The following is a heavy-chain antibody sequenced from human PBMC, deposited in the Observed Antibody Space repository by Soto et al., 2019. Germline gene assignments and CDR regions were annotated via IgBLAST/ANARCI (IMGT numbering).Heavy chain of an antibody. Sequence: QVQLVESGGGVVQPGRSLRLSCAASGFTFSSYGMHWVRQAPGKGLEWVAVIWYDGSNKYYADSVKGRFTISRDNSKNTLYLQMNSLRAEDTAVYYCARDFGDWGAFDIWGQGTMVTVSS. V-gene: IGHV3-33*01. D-gene: IGHD3-16*01. CDR2: IWYDGSNK. J-gene: IGHJ3*02. CDR3: ARDFGDWGAFDI. CDR1: GFTFSSYG.